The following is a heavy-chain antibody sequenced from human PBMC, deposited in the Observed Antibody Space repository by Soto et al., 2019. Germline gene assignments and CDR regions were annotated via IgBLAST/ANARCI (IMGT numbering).Heavy chain of an antibody. CDR2: IIPIFGTA. J-gene: IGHJ3*02. D-gene: IGHD6-6*01. Sequence: QVQLVQSGAEVKKPGSSVKVSCKASGGTFSSYAISWVRQAPGQGLEWMGGIIPIFGTANYAQKFQGRVTIPADESTSTAYMGLGSLRSEDTAVYYWARSSSSSAAVDIWGQGTMVTVSS. CDR3: ARSSSSSAAVDI. V-gene: IGHV1-69*01. CDR1: GGTFSSYA.